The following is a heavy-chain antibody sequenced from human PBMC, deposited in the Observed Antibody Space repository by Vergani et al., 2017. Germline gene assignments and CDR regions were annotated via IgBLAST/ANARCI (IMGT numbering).Heavy chain of an antibody. CDR1: GFTFSSYS. CDR3: ASQWLTSGWFDP. V-gene: IGHV3-48*02. D-gene: IGHD6-19*01. J-gene: IGHJ5*02. CDR2: ISSSSSTI. Sequence: VQLVESGGGVVQPGRSLRLSCAASGFTFSSYSMNWVRQAPGKGLEWVSYISSSSSTIYYADSVKGRFTISRDNAKNSLYLQMNSLRDEDTAVYYCASQWLTSGWFDPWGQGTLVTVSS.